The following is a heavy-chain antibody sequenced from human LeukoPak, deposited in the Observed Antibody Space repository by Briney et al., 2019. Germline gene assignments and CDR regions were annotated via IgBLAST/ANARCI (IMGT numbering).Heavy chain of an antibody. CDR3: ARGDSSSWYAQFDY. CDR2: ISYSGST. J-gene: IGHJ4*02. D-gene: IGHD6-13*01. CDR1: GGSISSGGYY. Sequence: ESLSLTCTVSGGSISSGGYYWSWIRQPPGKGLEWIGYISYSGSTKYNPSLKSRVTISVDTSKNQFSLKLNSVTAADTAVYYCARGDSSSWYAQFDYWGQGTLVTVSS. V-gene: IGHV4-61*08.